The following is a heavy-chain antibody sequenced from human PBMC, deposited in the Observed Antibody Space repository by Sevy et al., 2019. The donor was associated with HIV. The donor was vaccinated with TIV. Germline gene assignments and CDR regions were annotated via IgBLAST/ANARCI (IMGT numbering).Heavy chain of an antibody. J-gene: IGHJ6*02. CDR3: ARDHVKDGDLGDYYYFAMDV. D-gene: IGHD4-17*01. Sequence: GGSLRLSCAASGFTFSDYYMSWIRQAPGKGLEWLSYISGDGDTIHYTNSVKGRFTISRDNAKKSLYLQMNSLRAEDTAVYYCARDHVKDGDLGDYYYFAMDVWGQGTSVTVSS. CDR2: ISGDGDTI. V-gene: IGHV3-11*01. CDR1: GFTFSDYY.